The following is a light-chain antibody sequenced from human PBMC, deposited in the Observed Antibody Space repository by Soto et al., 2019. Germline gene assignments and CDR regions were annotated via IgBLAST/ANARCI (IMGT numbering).Light chain of an antibody. V-gene: IGKV1-39*01. CDR3: QQSYSTPT. Sequence: IQMTQSPSTLSASVGDRVTITCRASHNIERWMAWYQQKPGKAPSLLIFDASTLHSGVPSRFSASGSGTHFTLTINSLQPEDFGTYSCQQSYSTPTFGQGTKVEIK. J-gene: IGKJ1*01. CDR1: HNIERW. CDR2: DAS.